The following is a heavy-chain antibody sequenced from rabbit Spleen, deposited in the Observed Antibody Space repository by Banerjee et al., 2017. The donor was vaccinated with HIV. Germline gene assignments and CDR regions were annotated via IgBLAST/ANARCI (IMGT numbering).Heavy chain of an antibody. CDR2: INAYTGKP. V-gene: IGHV1S45*01. CDR1: GFSFSNKDV. J-gene: IGHJ4*01. D-gene: IGHD3-1*01. CDR3: ARDLASVVGWNFNL. Sequence: QEHLVESGGGLVQPGESLTLTCKASGFSFSNKDVMCWVRQAPGKGLEWIACINAYTGKPVYATWAKGRFTISRTSSTTVTLQMTSLTAADTATYFCARDLASVVGWNFNLWGPGTLVTVS.